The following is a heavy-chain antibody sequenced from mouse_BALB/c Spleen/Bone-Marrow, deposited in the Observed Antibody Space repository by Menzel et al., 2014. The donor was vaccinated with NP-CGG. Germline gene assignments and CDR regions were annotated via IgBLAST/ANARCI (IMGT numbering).Heavy chain of an antibody. Sequence: VQLQQSGPELVKPGASVRISCKASGYTFTNYYIHWVKQRPGQGLEWIGWIYPVNVHANFNEKFRGKATLTADKSSSTAYMQLSSLTSEDSAVYFCARWLLLYYAMDYWGQGTSVTVSS. CDR2: IYPVNVHA. D-gene: IGHD2-3*01. J-gene: IGHJ4*01. V-gene: IGHV1S56*01. CDR1: GYTFTNYY. CDR3: ARWLLLYYAMDY.